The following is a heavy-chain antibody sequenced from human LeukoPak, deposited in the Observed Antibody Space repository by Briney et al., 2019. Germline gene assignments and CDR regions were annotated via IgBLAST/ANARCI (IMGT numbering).Heavy chain of an antibody. CDR1: GFTVSSIH. J-gene: IGHJ3*02. CDR2: TYTGGNS. CDR3: ARGGRGSAAVVAPRSFDI. V-gene: IGHV3-53*01. D-gene: IGHD3-22*01. Sequence: GGSLRLSCAASGFTVSSIHMVWVRQAPGKRLEWVSVTYTGGNSYYADSAKGRFIISRDISKNTLYLQMNSLRAEDSALYYCARGGRGSAAVVAPRSFDIWGQGTMVTVSS.